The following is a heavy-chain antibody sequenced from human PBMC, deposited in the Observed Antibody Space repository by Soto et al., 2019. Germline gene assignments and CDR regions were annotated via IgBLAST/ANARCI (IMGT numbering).Heavy chain of an antibody. Sequence: QVQLVESGGGVVQPGRSLRLSCAASGFTFSSYAMHWVRQAPGKGLEWVAVISYDGSNKYYADSVKGRFTISRDNSKNTLYPQMNILRADDTAVYYCASTLDVWGQGTTVTVS. J-gene: IGHJ6*02. V-gene: IGHV3-30-3*01. CDR1: GFTFSSYA. CDR3: ASTLDV. CDR2: ISYDGSNK.